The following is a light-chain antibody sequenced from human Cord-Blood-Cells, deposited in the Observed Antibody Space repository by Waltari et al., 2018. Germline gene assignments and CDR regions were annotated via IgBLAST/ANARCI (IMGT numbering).Light chain of an antibody. CDR2: AAS. V-gene: IGKV1-8*01. J-gene: IGKJ1*01. Sequence: AIRMTQSPSSLSASTGDRVTITCRSSQGLSSYLAWYQQKPGKAPKLLIYAASTLPSGVPSRFSGSGSGTDFTLNISCVQSEDFGTYYCQQYYSYPRTFGQGTKVEIK. CDR3: QQYYSYPRT. CDR1: QGLSSY.